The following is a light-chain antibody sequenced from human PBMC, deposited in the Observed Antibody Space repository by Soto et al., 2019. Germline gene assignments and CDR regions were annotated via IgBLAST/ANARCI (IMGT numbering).Light chain of an antibody. Sequence: DIQMTQSPSTLSASVGDRVTFTWRASQSISSWLAWXQQKPGXXPXLLIYDASSLESGVPSRFSGSGSGTDFTLTISCLQSEDSATYYCQQYYSYPTFGQGTKVDIK. CDR1: QSISSW. CDR3: QQYYSYPT. CDR2: DAS. V-gene: IGKV1-5*01. J-gene: IGKJ1*01.